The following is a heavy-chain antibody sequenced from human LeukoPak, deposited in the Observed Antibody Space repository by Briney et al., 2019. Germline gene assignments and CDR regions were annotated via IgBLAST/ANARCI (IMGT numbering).Heavy chain of an antibody. J-gene: IGHJ4*02. V-gene: IGHV3-23*01. CDR2: ISGSGGST. CDR1: GFTFSSYA. CDR3: AKVWFGEAGSKDY. Sequence: GGSLRLSCAASGFTFSSYAMSWVRQAPGKGLEWVSAISGSGGSTYYTDSVKGRFTISRDNSKNALYLQMNSLRAEDTAVYYCAKVWFGEAGSKDYWGQGTLVTVSS. D-gene: IGHD3-10*01.